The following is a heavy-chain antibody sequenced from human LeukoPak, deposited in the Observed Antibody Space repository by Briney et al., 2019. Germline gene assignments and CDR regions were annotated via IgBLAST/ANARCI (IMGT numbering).Heavy chain of an antibody. CDR3: VREYPDLFDY. Sequence: SSSSYIFYRDSVKGRFTISRDNAKNSLFLQMNSLRAEDTAAYYCVREYPDLFDYWGQGTLVTVSS. CDR2: SSSSYI. V-gene: IGHV3-21*01. J-gene: IGHJ4*02.